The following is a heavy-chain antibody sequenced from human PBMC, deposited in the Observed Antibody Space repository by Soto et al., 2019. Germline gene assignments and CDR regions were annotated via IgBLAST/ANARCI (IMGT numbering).Heavy chain of an antibody. CDR3: ARDPSPDNSGWYYFDY. CDR2: IGTSGTPV. J-gene: IGHJ4*02. CDR1: GFTFKTYN. V-gene: IGHV3-48*02. Sequence: EVQLEESGGALVQPGGSLRLSCAASGFTFKTYNMNWVRQAPGKGLEWVSYIGTSGTPVYYADSVKGRFTISRDNAKNSLFLQMHSLRDEDTALYFCARDPSPDNSGWYYFDYWGQGTLVTVSS. D-gene: IGHD6-19*01.